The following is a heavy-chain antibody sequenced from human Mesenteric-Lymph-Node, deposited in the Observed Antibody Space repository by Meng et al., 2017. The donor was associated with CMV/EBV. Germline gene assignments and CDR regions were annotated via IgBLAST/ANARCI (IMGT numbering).Heavy chain of an antibody. D-gene: IGHD1-14*01. J-gene: IGHJ6*02. CDR2: ISSSGGDT. CDR1: GLIFRTYA. V-gene: IGHV3-23*01. Sequence: GEALKISCAASGLIFRTYAMSWVRQAPGKGLDWVSTISSSGGDTYYADSVKGRFTVSRDNSNNTLYLQMSSLRAEDTAVYYCAKETTPPLNHSPPYQYYGMDVWGQGTTVTVSS. CDR3: AKETTPPLNHSPPYQYYGMDV.